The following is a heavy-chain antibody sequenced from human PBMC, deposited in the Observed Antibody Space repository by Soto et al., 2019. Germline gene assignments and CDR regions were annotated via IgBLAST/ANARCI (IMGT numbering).Heavy chain of an antibody. Sequence: GGSLRLSCAASGFTFSSYGMHWVRQAPGKGLEWVAVIWYDGSNKYYADSVKGRFTISRDNSKNTLYLQMNSLRAEDTAVYYCARVKVAGTDYYYYGMDVWGQGTTVTVSS. CDR1: GFTFSSYG. D-gene: IGHD6-19*01. CDR2: IWYDGSNK. V-gene: IGHV3-30*19. CDR3: ARVKVAGTDYYYYGMDV. J-gene: IGHJ6*02.